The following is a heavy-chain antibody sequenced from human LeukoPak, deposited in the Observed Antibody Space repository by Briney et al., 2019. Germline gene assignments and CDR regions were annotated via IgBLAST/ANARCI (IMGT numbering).Heavy chain of an antibody. CDR3: VRHLGDSSGYYDY. CDR2: IYYSGST. V-gene: IGHV4-39*01. D-gene: IGHD3-22*01. J-gene: IGHJ4*02. Sequence: SETLSLTCTVSGGSISSSSYYWGWIRQPPGKGLEWIGSIYYSGSTYYNPSLKSRVTISVDTSKSQFSLKLSSVTAADTAVYYCVRHLGDSSGYYDYWGQGTLVTVSS. CDR1: GGSISSSSYY.